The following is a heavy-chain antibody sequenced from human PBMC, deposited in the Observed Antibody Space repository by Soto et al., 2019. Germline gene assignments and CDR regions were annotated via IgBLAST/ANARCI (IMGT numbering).Heavy chain of an antibody. CDR2: ISRSSSNI. CDR1: GFTFSSYS. V-gene: IGHV3-48*02. J-gene: IGHJ4*02. D-gene: IGHD2-2*01. CDR3: ARAGTSLGYCSSTSCYEFDY. Sequence: EVQLVESGGALVQPGGSLRLSCAASGFTFSSYSMNWVRQAPGKGLQWVSYISRSSSNIYYADSVKGRFTISRDNAKNSLYLQMNTLTDEDTAVYYCARAGTSLGYCSSTSCYEFDYWGQGTLVTVS.